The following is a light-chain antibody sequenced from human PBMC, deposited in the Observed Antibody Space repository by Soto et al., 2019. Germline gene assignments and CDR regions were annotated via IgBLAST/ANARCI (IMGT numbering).Light chain of an antibody. Sequence: QSALTQPASVSGSPGQSITISCIGTSSDIGSYNHVAWYQQFPGKSPKLTIYEVSNRPSGISHRFSGSKSGDTASLTISGLQAEDEADYYCSSFTNTTALVLFGGGTKLTVL. J-gene: IGLJ2*01. CDR2: EVS. V-gene: IGLV2-14*03. CDR1: SSDIGSYNH. CDR3: SSFTNTTALVL.